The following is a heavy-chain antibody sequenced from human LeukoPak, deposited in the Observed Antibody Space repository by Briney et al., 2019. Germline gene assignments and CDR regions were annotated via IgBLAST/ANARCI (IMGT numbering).Heavy chain of an antibody. Sequence: GGSLRLSCAASGFTFSSYSMNWVRQAPGKGLEWVSSISSSSSYIYYADSVKGRFTISRDNAKNSLYLQMNSLRAEDAAVYYCARDVRGGYCSSTSCYTSWGQGTLVTVSS. D-gene: IGHD2-2*02. CDR3: ARDVRGGYCSSTSCYTS. CDR2: ISSSSSYI. CDR1: GFTFSSYS. V-gene: IGHV3-21*01. J-gene: IGHJ4*02.